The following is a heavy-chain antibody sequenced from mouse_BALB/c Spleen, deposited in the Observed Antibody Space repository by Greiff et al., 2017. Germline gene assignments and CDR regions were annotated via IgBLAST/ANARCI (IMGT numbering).Heavy chain of an antibody. V-gene: IGHV14-3*02. Sequence: VHVKQSGAELVKPGASVKLSCTASGFNIKDTYMHWVKQRPEQGLEWIGRIDPANGNTKYDPKFQGKATITADTSSNTAYLQLSSLTSEDTAVYYCARGGGFITYFDYWGQGTTLTVSS. D-gene: IGHD1-2*01. CDR3: ARGGGFITYFDY. CDR1: GFNIKDTY. J-gene: IGHJ2*01. CDR2: IDPANGNT.